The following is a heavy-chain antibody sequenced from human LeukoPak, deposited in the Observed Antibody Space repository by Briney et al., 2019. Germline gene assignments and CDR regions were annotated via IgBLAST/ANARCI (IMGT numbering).Heavy chain of an antibody. Sequence: GGSLRLSCAASGFTFSSYAMSWVRQAPGKGLEWVSAISGSGGSTYYADSVKGRFTISRDNSRNALYLQMNSLRAEDTAVYYCAKESELLPTDDWFDPWGQGTLVTVSS. J-gene: IGHJ5*02. CDR1: GFTFSSYA. CDR3: AKESELLPTDDWFDP. D-gene: IGHD6-6*01. CDR2: ISGSGGST. V-gene: IGHV3-23*01.